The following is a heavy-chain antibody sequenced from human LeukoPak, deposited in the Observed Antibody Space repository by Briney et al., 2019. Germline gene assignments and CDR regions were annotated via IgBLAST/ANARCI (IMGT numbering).Heavy chain of an antibody. J-gene: IGHJ4*02. D-gene: IGHD2-15*01. V-gene: IGHV3-23*01. CDR3: AKAPDIVVVVAASGY. Sequence: GGSLRLSCAASGFTFGSYAMSWARQAPGKGLERVSAISGSGGSTYYADSVKGRFTISRDNSKNTLYLQMNSLRAEDTAVYYCAKAPDIVVVVAASGYWGQGTLVTVSS. CDR2: ISGSGGST. CDR1: GFTFGSYA.